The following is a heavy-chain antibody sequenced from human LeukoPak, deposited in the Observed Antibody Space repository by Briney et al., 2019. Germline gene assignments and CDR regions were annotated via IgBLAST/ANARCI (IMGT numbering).Heavy chain of an antibody. J-gene: IGHJ3*02. V-gene: IGHV3-23*01. CDR3: AKRIYYDYVWGSSSGAFDI. D-gene: IGHD3-16*01. Sequence: GGSLRLSCAASGFTFSSYAMSWVRQAPGKGLEWVSSISGSGGGTYSADSVKGRFTISRDNSKNTLYLQMSSLRAEDTAVYYCAKRIYYDYVWGSSSGAFDIWGQGTMVTVSS. CDR2: ISGSGGGT. CDR1: GFTFSSYA.